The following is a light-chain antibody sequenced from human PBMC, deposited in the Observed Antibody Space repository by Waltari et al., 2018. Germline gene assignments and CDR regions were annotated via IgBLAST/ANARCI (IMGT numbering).Light chain of an antibody. CDR1: SSDGGGYNY. CDR2: EVT. Sequence: QSALSQPPSASGSPGQSVTISCTGTSSDGGGYNYVSWYQQHPGKAPKFVIYEVTKRPSGVPDRFSGSKSGNTASLTVSGLQAEDEADYYCSSYAGSNIVVFGGGTKLTVL. V-gene: IGLV2-8*01. J-gene: IGLJ2*01. CDR3: SSYAGSNIVV.